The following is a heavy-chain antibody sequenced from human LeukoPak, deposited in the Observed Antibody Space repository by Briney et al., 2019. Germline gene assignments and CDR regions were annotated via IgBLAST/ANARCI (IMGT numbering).Heavy chain of an antibody. Sequence: GGSLRLSCAASGFTFSSYAMSWVRQAPGKGLEWVSAISGSGGSTYYADSVKGRFTISRDNSKNTLYLQMNSLRAEDTAIYYCAKDHGYSDGSETYYYYGMDVRGQGTTVTVSS. CDR1: GFTFSSYA. J-gene: IGHJ6*02. CDR3: AKDHGYSDGSETYYYYGMDV. D-gene: IGHD5-18*01. V-gene: IGHV3-23*01. CDR2: ISGSGGST.